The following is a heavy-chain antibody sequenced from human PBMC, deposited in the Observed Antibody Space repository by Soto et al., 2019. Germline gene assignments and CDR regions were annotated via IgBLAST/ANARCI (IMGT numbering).Heavy chain of an antibody. CDR2: INSDGSST. D-gene: IGHD1-26*01. CDR3: ARGYIVGATIPFDY. CDR1: GFTFSSYW. J-gene: IGHJ4*02. Sequence: EVQLVESGGGLVQPGGSLRLSCAASGFTFSSYWMHWVRQAPGKGLVWVSRINSDGSSTSYADSVKGRFTISRDNAKNTPYLQMNSLRAEDTAVYYCARGYIVGATIPFDYWGQGTLVTVSS. V-gene: IGHV3-74*01.